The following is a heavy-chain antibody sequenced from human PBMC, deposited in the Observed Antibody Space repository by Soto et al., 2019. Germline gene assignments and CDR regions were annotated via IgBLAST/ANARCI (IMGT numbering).Heavy chain of an antibody. CDR3: ARDRQQPEPNQLFDY. CDR1: GYTFTSYA. CDR2: INAGNGNT. Sequence: ASVKVSCKASGYTFTSYAMHWVRQAPGQRLEWMGWINAGNGNTKYSQKFQGRVTITRDTSASTAYMELSSLRSEDTAVYYCARDRQQPEPNQLFDYWGQGTLVTVSS. D-gene: IGHD6-13*01. V-gene: IGHV1-3*01. J-gene: IGHJ4*02.